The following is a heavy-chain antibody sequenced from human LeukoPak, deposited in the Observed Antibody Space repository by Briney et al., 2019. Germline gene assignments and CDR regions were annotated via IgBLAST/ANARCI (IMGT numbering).Heavy chain of an antibody. D-gene: IGHD6-19*01. CDR2: TSNDGINK. CDR1: GFTFSSYA. V-gene: IGHV3-30*04. Sequence: PGGSLRLSCAASGFTFSSYAMHWVRQAPGKGLEWVAVTSNDGINKYYSDSVKGRLTMSRDNSKNTLYLQMDSLRAEDTAVYYCARDKMSTKGYSSGWSFDYWEQGTLVTVSS. J-gene: IGHJ4*02. CDR3: ARDKMSTKGYSSGWSFDY.